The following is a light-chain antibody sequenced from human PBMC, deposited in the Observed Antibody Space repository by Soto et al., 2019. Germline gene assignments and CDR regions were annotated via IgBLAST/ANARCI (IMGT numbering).Light chain of an antibody. Sequence: QSVLTQPPSASGTPGQRVTISCSGGSSNIGSNTVNWYQQLPGTAPKLLIYSNNQRPSGVPDRFSGSKSGTSASLAISGLQSEDEADYYCAAWDDSLSGPLRVFGTGTKVTVL. J-gene: IGLJ1*01. CDR3: AAWDDSLSGPLRV. CDR2: SNN. V-gene: IGLV1-44*01. CDR1: SSNIGSNT.